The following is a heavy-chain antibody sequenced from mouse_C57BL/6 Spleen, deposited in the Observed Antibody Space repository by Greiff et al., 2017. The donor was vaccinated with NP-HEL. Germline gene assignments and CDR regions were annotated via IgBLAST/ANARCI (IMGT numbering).Heavy chain of an antibody. J-gene: IGHJ4*01. D-gene: IGHD1-1*01. Sequence: QVQLKESGPGLVAPSQSLSITCTVSGFSLTSYGVNWVRQPPGKGLEWLVVIWSDGSTTYNSALKSRLSISKDNSKSQAFLKMNSLQTDDTAMYFCARHEETRYCSSPYAMDYWGQGTSVTVSS. V-gene: IGHV2-6-1*01. CDR2: IWSDGST. CDR1: GFSLTSYG. CDR3: ARHEETRYCSSPYAMDY.